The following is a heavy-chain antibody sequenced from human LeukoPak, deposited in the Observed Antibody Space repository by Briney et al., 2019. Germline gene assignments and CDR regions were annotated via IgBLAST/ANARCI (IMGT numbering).Heavy chain of an antibody. J-gene: IGHJ5*02. V-gene: IGHV1-2*02. Sequence: APVKVSCKASGYTFTGYYMHWVRQAPGQGLEWMGWINPNSGGTNYAQKFQGRVTMTRDTSISTAYMELSRLRPDDTAVYYCARVRSGYSSSFIGFDPWGQGTLVTVSS. D-gene: IGHD6-13*01. CDR3: ARVRSGYSSSFIGFDP. CDR1: GYTFTGYY. CDR2: INPNSGGT.